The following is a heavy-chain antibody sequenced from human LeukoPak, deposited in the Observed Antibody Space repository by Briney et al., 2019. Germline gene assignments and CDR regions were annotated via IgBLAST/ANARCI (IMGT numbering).Heavy chain of an antibody. D-gene: IGHD3-22*01. CDR3: AREPYDSRALDY. Sequence: GGSLRLSCAASGFTFSSYSMNWVRQAPGKGLEWVSYISSSSSTKYYADSVKGRFTISRDNAKNSLYLQMNGLRDEDTAVYYCAREPYDSRALDYWGQGTLVTVSS. CDR2: ISSSSSTK. J-gene: IGHJ4*02. V-gene: IGHV3-48*02. CDR1: GFTFSSYS.